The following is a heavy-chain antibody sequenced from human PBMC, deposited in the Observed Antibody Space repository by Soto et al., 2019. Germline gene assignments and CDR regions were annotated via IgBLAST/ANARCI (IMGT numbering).Heavy chain of an antibody. CDR1: GYTLTSYG. CDR2: ISAYNGNT. Sequence: ASVKVSCKASGYTLTSYGISWVRQAPGQGLEWMGWISAYNGNTNYAQKLQGRVTMTTDTSTSTAYMELRSLRSDDTAVYYCARDRRFYYYGSGSYLPFYYYGMDVWGQGTTVTVSS. D-gene: IGHD3-10*01. V-gene: IGHV1-18*01. J-gene: IGHJ6*02. CDR3: ARDRRFYYYGSGSYLPFYYYGMDV.